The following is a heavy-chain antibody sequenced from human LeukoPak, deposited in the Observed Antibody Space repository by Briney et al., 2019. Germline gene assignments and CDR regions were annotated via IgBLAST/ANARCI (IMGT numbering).Heavy chain of an antibody. CDR1: GGTFSSYA. J-gene: IGHJ5*02. CDR2: IIPIFGTA. D-gene: IGHD3-22*01. CDR3: ARDWNSSGYPSAWFDP. Sequence: PVKVSCKASGGTFSSYAISWVRQAPGQGLEWMGGIIPIFGTANYAQKFQGRVTITADESTSTAYMELSSLRSEDTAVYYCARDWNSSGYPSAWFDPWGQGTLVTVFS. V-gene: IGHV1-69*13.